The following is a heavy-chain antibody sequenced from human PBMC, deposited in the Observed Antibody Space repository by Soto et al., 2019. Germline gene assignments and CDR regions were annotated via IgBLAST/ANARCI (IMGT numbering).Heavy chain of an antibody. Sequence: QVQLVESGGGVVQPGRSLRLSCAASGFGFSDYGMHWVRQAPGRGLEWVALIWYDGSNKYYADSVKGRFTISRDNSKRTLYLQKNRLKADDTAMYYCARDSVEGDGWFEHGGQGTLVTVSS. J-gene: IGHJ5*02. V-gene: IGHV3-33*01. CDR1: GFGFSDYG. CDR2: IWYDGSNK. D-gene: IGHD3-16*01. CDR3: ARDSVEGDGWFEH.